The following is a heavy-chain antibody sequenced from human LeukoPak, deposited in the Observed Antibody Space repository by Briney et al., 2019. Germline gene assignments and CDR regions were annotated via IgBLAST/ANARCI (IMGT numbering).Heavy chain of an antibody. D-gene: IGHD3-10*01. CDR3: AKGDYYGSGSSPAQFDY. J-gene: IGHJ4*02. CDR1: GFTFDDYA. Sequence: GRSLRLSCAASGFTFDDYAMHWVRQAPGKGLEWVSGISWNSGSIGYADSVKGRFTISRDNAKNSLYLQMNSLRAEDTALYYCAKGDYYGSGSSPAQFDYWGQGTLVTVSS. CDR2: ISWNSGSI. V-gene: IGHV3-9*01.